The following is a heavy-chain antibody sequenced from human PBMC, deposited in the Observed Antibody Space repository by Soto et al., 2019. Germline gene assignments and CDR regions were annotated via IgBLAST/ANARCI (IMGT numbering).Heavy chain of an antibody. CDR3: VRDYNPVSGYSDLGYYFDY. Sequence: QVQLVESGGGLVQPGRSLRLSCAASGFTFSSYAMHWVRQAPGKGLEWVAVISYDGSNKYYADSVKGRFTISRDNSKNTLYLQMNSLRAEDTAVYYCVRDYNPVSGYSDLGYYFDYWGQGTLVTVSS. D-gene: IGHD3-22*01. V-gene: IGHV3-30-3*01. J-gene: IGHJ4*02. CDR2: ISYDGSNK. CDR1: GFTFSSYA.